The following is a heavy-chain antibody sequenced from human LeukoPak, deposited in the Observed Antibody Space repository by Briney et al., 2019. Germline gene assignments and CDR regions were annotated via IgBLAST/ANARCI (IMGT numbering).Heavy chain of an antibody. J-gene: IGHJ4*02. V-gene: IGHV4-59*01. CDR3: ARETPRDYFDY. CDR1: GGSISSYY. CDR2: IYYSGST. Sequence: KPSETLSLTCTVSGGSISSYYWSWIRQSPGKGLEWIGYIYYSGSTNYNPSLKSRVTISVDTSKNQFSLKLSSVTAADTAVYYCARETPRDYFDYWGQGTLVTVSS.